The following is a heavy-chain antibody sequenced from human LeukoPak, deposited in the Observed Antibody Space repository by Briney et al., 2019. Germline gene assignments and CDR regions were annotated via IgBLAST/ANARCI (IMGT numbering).Heavy chain of an antibody. CDR1: GFTFSSYA. CDR2: ISGSGGST. Sequence: PGGSLRLSCAAPGFTFSSYAMRWVPQAPGKGLEWVSAISGSGGSTYYADFVKGRFTISRDNSKNTLYLQMNSLRAEDTAVYYCAKGIRFLEWFDYYYMDVWGKGTTVTVSS. D-gene: IGHD3-3*01. V-gene: IGHV3-23*01. J-gene: IGHJ6*03. CDR3: AKGIRFLEWFDYYYMDV.